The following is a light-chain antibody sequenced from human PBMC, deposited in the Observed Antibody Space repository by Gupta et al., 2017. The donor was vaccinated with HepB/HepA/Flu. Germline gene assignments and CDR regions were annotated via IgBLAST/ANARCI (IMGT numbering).Light chain of an antibody. CDR2: SAS. V-gene: IGKV3-20*01. Sequence: IVLTKSQGTLSLPQGERATLLCRDSKSVSSSYLAWYQQKPGQAPRLLIFSASSRTTGSPDRFSGSGCGTDFTLTISSLEPEDYAFYYCQQHGSSLTFTFGHGTKVDIK. J-gene: IGKJ3*01. CDR3: QQHGSSLTFT. CDR1: KSVSSSY.